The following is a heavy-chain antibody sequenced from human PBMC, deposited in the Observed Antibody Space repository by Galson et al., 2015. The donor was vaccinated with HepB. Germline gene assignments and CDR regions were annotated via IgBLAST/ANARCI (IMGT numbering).Heavy chain of an antibody. Sequence: SLRLSCAASGFTFNYYAMHWVRQAPGRGLEDVSVVSSDGGSTYYADSVKGRLTISRDNSKNTLYLQMSSLKPEDTAVYYCVKGGYNYGYFYFDLWGRGTLVTVSS. CDR3: VKGGYNYGYFYFDL. J-gene: IGHJ2*01. CDR1: GFTFNYYA. CDR2: VSSDGGST. D-gene: IGHD5-18*01. V-gene: IGHV3-64D*06.